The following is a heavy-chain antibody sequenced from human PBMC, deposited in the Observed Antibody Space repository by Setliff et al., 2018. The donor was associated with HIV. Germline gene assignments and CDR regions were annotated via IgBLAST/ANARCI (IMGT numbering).Heavy chain of an antibody. CDR3: ARVQYHYVNNGDSYYFTH. CDR1: GGSISSSNW. V-gene: IGHV4-4*02. D-gene: IGHD3-10*02. Sequence: PSETLSLTCAVSGGSISSSNWWSWVRQPPGKGLEWIGEIYHSGSTNYNPSLKSRVTISLDRSKTQFSLKLSSVTAADTAVYYCARVQYHYVNNGDSYYFTHWGHGTLVTVSS. CDR2: IYHSGST. J-gene: IGHJ4*01.